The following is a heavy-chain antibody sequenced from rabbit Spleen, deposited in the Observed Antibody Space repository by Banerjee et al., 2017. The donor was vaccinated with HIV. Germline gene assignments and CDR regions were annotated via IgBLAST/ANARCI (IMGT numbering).Heavy chain of an antibody. D-gene: IGHD1-1*01. V-gene: IGHV1S45*01. Sequence: QEQLVESGGGLVQPGGSLKLSCKASGFDFSSYGVSWVRQAPGKGLEWIGCIGSTSGATWYASWAKGRFIMSRTSSTKVTLQMTSLTAADTATYFCARDLVTVIGWNFSLWGPGTLVTVS. J-gene: IGHJ4*01. CDR1: GFDFSSYG. CDR3: ARDLVTVIGWNFSL. CDR2: IGSTSGAT.